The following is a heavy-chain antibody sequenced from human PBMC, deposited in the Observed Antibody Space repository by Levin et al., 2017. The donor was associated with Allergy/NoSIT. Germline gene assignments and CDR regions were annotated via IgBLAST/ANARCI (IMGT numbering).Heavy chain of an antibody. CDR1: GGSISSGGYS. J-gene: IGHJ4*02. CDR2: IYHSGST. D-gene: IGHD2-2*01. V-gene: IGHV4-30-2*01. CDR3: ARGWAYQPLLSLY. Sequence: SETLSLTCAVSGGSISSGGYSWSWIRQPPGKGLEWIGYIYHSGSTYYNPSLKSRVTISVDRSKNQFSLKLSSVTAADTAVYYCARGWAYQPLLSLYWGQGTLVTVSS.